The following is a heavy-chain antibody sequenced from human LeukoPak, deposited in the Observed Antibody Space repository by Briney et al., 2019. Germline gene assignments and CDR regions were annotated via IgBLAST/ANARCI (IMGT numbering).Heavy chain of an antibody. CDR1: GGSICSSSAY. CDR2: IYYTKNT. Sequence: SETLSLTCTVPGGSICSSSAYWGWIRQPPGKRLEWIGSIYYTKNTYYNPSLESRVSISADTSNNQLSLTLGSVSATDTAVYYCASPRGFSYSFFDYLRQGTLVTVSS. D-gene: IGHD5-18*01. J-gene: IGHJ4*02. CDR3: ASPRGFSYSFFDY. V-gene: IGHV4-39*01.